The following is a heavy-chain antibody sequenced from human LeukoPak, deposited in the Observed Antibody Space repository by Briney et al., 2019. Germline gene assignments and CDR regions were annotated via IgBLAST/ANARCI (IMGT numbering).Heavy chain of an antibody. V-gene: IGHV4-59*01. J-gene: IGHJ3*02. CDR2: VYYSGKT. CDR3: VRQSSYYDTSGRIPYAFDI. Sequence: SETLSLTCSVSGDFISGYYWSWIRQSPGKGLDYIGYVYYSGKTNYNPSLRSRVTMSVDTSKNQFSLNLTSVTAADTAVYYCVRQSSYYDTSGRIPYAFDIWGQGTMVTVPS. CDR1: GDFISGYY. D-gene: IGHD3-22*01.